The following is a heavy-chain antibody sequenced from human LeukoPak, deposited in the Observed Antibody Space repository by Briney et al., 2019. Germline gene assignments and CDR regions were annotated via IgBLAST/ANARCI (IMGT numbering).Heavy chain of an antibody. D-gene: IGHD3-9*01. J-gene: IGHJ4*02. CDR3: ARGPTRYYFDY. CDR1: GGSSNNYY. Sequence: SETLSLTCTVSGGSSNNYYWSWIRQPPGRGLEWIAYIYYSGSTNCNPSLKSRVTISIDTSKNQFSLKLSSVTAADTAVYYCARGPTRYYFDYWGQGTPVTVSS. V-gene: IGHV4-59*01. CDR2: IYYSGST.